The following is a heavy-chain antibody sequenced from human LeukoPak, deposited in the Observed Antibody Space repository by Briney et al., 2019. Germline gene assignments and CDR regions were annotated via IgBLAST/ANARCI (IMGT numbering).Heavy chain of an antibody. CDR2: INPNGGGT. V-gene: IGHV1-2*02. Sequence: ASVKVSCKASGYTFTGYYIHWVRQAPGQGLEWMGWINPNGGGTNYAQKFQGRVTMTRDTSISTAYMELSSLRSDDTAVYYCARDVGTTYYDIPGIWGQGTMVTVSS. J-gene: IGHJ3*02. D-gene: IGHD3-9*01. CDR3: ARDVGTTYYDIPGI. CDR1: GYTFTGYY.